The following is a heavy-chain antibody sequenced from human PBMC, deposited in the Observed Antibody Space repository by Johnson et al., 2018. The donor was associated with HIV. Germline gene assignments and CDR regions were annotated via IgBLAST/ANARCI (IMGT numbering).Heavy chain of an antibody. CDR3: AKGGYSYGNAFDI. D-gene: IGHD5-18*01. J-gene: IGHJ3*02. CDR1: GFTFASSA. CDR2: IYSGGST. Sequence: VQLVESGGGLIQPGGSLRLSCAASGFTFASSAMSWVRQAPGKGLEWVSAIYSGGSTYYADSVKGRFTISRDNSKNTLYLQMNSLRAEDTAIYYCAKGGYSYGNAFDIWGQGTMVTVSS. V-gene: IGHV3-23*04.